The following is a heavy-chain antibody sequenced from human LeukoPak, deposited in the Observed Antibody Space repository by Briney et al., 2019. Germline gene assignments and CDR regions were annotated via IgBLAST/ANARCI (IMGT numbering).Heavy chain of an antibody. J-gene: IGHJ5*02. CDR2: IKQDGSVT. CDR3: ARDREFSSGSLFAS. CDR1: GFTFSSYW. Sequence: GGSLRLSCAVSGFTFSSYWMSWVRQAPGKGLEWVANIKQDGSVTHYVDSVKGRFTISRDNAKNSLYLQMNSLRAEDTAAYYCARDREFSSGSLFASWGQGTLVTVSS. D-gene: IGHD6-25*01. V-gene: IGHV3-7*01.